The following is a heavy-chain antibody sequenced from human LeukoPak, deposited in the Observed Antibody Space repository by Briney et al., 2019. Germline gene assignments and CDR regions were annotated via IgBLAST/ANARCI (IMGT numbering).Heavy chain of an antibody. CDR1: GFTFSSYA. CDR2: ISGSGGST. J-gene: IGHJ4*02. CDR3: AKVAMTTVTFDY. D-gene: IGHD4-17*01. V-gene: IGHV3-23*01. Sequence: HTGGSLRLSCAASGFTFSSYAMSWVRQAPGKGLEWVSAISGSGGSTYYANSVKGRFTISRDNSKNTLYLQMNSLRAEDTAVYYCAKVAMTTVTFDYWGQGTLVTVSS.